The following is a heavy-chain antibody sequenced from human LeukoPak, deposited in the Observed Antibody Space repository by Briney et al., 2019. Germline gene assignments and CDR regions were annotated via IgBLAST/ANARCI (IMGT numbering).Heavy chain of an antibody. Sequence: GASVKVSCKASGYTFTSYDINWVRQATGQGLEWMGWMNPNSGNTGYAQKFQGRVTITRNTSISTAYMELSSLRSEDTAVYYCAGDLCAMVRGDCYYFDYWGQGTLVTVSS. D-gene: IGHD3-10*01. CDR3: AGDLCAMVRGDCYYFDY. J-gene: IGHJ4*02. V-gene: IGHV1-8*03. CDR1: GYTFTSYD. CDR2: MNPNSGNT.